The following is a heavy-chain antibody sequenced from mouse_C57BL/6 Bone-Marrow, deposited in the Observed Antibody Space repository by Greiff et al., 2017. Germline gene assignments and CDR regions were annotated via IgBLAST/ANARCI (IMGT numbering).Heavy chain of an antibody. J-gene: IGHJ1*03. V-gene: IGHV1-55*01. CDR1: GYTFTSYW. Sequence: QVQLQQSGAELVKPGASVKMSCKASGYTFTSYWITWVKQRPGQGLEWIGDIYPGSGSTNYNEKFKSKATLTVDTSSSTAYMQLSSLTSEDSAVYYCARLGGNWANGYFDVWGTGTTVTVSS. D-gene: IGHD4-1*01. CDR2: IYPGSGST. CDR3: ARLGGNWANGYFDV.